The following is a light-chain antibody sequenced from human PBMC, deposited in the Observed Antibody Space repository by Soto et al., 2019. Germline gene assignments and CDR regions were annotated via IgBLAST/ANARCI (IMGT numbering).Light chain of an antibody. V-gene: IGKV3D-15*01. Sequence: EIVMTQSPATLSVSPGERATLSCRASQSVSSNLAWYQQKPGQAPRLLIFGASTRATGTPARFSGSGSETEFTLTISSLQSVDFAVYYCQQYSSWPLTFGGGTKVEIK. CDR3: QQYSSWPLT. CDR2: GAS. CDR1: QSVSSN. J-gene: IGKJ4*01.